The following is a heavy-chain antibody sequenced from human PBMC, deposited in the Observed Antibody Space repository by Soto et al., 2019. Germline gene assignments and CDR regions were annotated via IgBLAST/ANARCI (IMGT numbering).Heavy chain of an antibody. J-gene: IGHJ5*02. CDR2: INHSGST. CDR3: AGGVVVVAATPGLWFDP. V-gene: IGHV4-34*01. CDR1: GGSFGGYY. D-gene: IGHD2-15*01. Sequence: QVQLQQWGAGLLKPSETLSLTCAVYGGSFGGYYWSWIRQPPGKGLEWIGEINHSGSTNYNPSLKSRVTISVDTSKNQFSLKLSSVTAADTAVYYCAGGVVVVAATPGLWFDPWGQGTLVTVSS.